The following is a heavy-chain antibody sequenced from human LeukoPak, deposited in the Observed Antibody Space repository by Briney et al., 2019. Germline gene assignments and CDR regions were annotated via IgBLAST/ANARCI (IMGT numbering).Heavy chain of an antibody. CDR3: ATSFDY. CDR1: EFPFSTST. CDR2: INSDGSTV. Sequence: GGSLRLSCAASEFPFSTSTMNWVRQAPGKGLEWISFINSDGSTVYYADSVKGRFTISRDNAKNSLFLQMNSLRAEDTAVYYCATSFDYWGQGTLVTVSS. J-gene: IGHJ4*02. V-gene: IGHV3-48*01.